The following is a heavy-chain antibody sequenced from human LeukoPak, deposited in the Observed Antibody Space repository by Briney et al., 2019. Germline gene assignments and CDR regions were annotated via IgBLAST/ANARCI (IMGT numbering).Heavy chain of an antibody. V-gene: IGHV3-30*18. CDR2: ISYDGSNK. D-gene: IGHD2-15*01. J-gene: IGHJ4*02. CDR1: GFTFSSYG. Sequence: PGGSLRLSCAASGFTFSSYGMHWVRQAPGKGLEWVAVISYDGSNKYYADSVKGRFTISRDNSKNTLYLQMNSQRAEDTAVYYCAKDSRYCSGGSCYSGFDYWGQGTLVTVSS. CDR3: AKDSRYCSGGSCYSGFDY.